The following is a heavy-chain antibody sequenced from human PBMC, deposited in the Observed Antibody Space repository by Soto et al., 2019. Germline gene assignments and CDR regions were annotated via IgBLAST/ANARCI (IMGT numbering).Heavy chain of an antibody. CDR3: ERDWVWVNYDLDF. CDR1: GFTFSSYS. Sequence: EEQLVESGGGLVQPGGSLRLSCAASGFTFSSYSMNWVRQAPGKGRAWVSYIDSRSSTIYYADSVKGRLTISRDNAKNSLYMQMNSLRDEATAVYYCERDWVWVNYDLDFWGQGTLVTVSS. V-gene: IGHV3-48*02. D-gene: IGHD1-7*01. J-gene: IGHJ4*02. CDR2: IDSRSSTI.